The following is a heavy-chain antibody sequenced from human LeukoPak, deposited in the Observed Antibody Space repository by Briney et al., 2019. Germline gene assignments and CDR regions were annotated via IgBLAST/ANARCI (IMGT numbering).Heavy chain of an antibody. D-gene: IGHD3-22*01. CDR2: ISAYNGNT. CDR1: GYTFTSYG. J-gene: IGHJ4*02. CDR3: ARDPVKNYYDSSGYYPKY. Sequence: GASVKVSCKASGYTFTSYGISWVRQAPGQGLEWMGWISAYNGNTNYAQKLQGRVTMTTDTSTSTAYMELRSLRSDDTAVYYCARDPVKNYYDSSGYYPKYWGQGTLVTVFS. V-gene: IGHV1-18*01.